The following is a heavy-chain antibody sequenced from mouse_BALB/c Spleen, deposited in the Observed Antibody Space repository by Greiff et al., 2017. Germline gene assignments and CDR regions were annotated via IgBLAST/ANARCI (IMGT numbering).Heavy chain of an antibody. CDR1: GFTFSSYT. V-gene: IGHV5-6-4*01. Sequence: EVKLVESGGGLVKPGGSLKLSCAASGFTFSSYTMSWVRQTPEKRLEWVATISSGGSYTYYPDSVKGRFTISGDNAKNTLYLQMSSLKSEDTAMYYCTRGLLRLRGENYWGQGTTLTVSS. CDR3: TRGLLRLRGENY. D-gene: IGHD1-2*01. CDR2: ISSGGSYT. J-gene: IGHJ2*01.